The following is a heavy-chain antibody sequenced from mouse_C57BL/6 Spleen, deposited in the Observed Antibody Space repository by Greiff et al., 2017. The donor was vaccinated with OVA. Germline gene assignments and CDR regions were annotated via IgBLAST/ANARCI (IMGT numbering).Heavy chain of an antibody. V-gene: IGHV7-1*01. Sequence: DVKLVESGGGLVQSGRSLRLSCATSGFTFSDFYMEWVRQAPGKGLEWIAASRNKANDYTTEYSASVKGRFIVSRDTSQSILYLQMNALRAEDTAIYYCARDAWAYWYFDVWGTGTTVTVSS. CDR2: SRNKANDYTT. CDR3: ARDAWAYWYFDV. J-gene: IGHJ1*03. CDR1: GFTFSDFY. D-gene: IGHD4-1*01.